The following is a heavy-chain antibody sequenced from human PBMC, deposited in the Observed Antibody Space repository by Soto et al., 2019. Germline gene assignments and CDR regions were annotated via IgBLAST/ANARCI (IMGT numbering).Heavy chain of an antibody. CDR2: IHYSGST. J-gene: IGHJ5*02. CDR1: GGSISGEGYY. CDR3: ARAWTATAGWANWFDR. V-gene: IGHV4-31*03. D-gene: IGHD6-13*01. Sequence: QVQLQESGPGLVEPSQTLSLTCTVSGGSISGEGYYWSWIRQYSGRGLEWIGYIHYSGSTYSNPSLKSRVTISVDTSKPQFFLKLTSVTAAATAVYYCARAWTATAGWANWFDRWGQGTLVTVSS.